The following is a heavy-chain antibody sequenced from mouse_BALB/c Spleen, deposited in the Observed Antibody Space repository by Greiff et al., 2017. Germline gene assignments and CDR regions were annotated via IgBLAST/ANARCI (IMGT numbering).Heavy chain of an antibody. Sequence: VKLVESGPGLVAPSQSLSITCTVSGFSLTSYGVHWVRQPPGKGLEWLGVIWAGGSTNYNSALMSRLSISKDNSKSQVFLKMNSLQTDDTAMYYCARGNSFAYWGQGTLVTVSA. CDR1: GFSLTSYG. CDR3: ARGNSFAY. V-gene: IGHV2-9*02. D-gene: IGHD2-1*01. CDR2: IWAGGST. J-gene: IGHJ3*01.